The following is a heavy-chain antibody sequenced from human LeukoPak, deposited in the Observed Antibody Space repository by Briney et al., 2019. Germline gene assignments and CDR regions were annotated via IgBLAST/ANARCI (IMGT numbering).Heavy chain of an antibody. CDR1: GGSFSGYY. J-gene: IGHJ4*02. V-gene: IGHV4-34*01. D-gene: IGHD3-10*01. CDR3: SYGSGSYFY. CDR2: INHSGST. Sequence: SETLSLTCAVYGGSFSGYYWSWIRQPPGKGLEWIGEINHSGSTNYNPFLKSRVTISVDTSKNQFSLKLSSVTAADTAVYYCSYGSGSYFYWGQGTLVTVSS.